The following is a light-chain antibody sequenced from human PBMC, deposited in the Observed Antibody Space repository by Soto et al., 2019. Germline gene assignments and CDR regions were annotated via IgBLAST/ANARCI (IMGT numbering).Light chain of an antibody. V-gene: IGKV1-5*01. CDR2: DAS. CDR1: QSFGTR. J-gene: IGKJ2*01. Sequence: DIQMTQSPSTLSASVGDRVTITCRASQSFGTRLAWYQQKPGKGPKLLIYDASTLQSGVPSRFSGSRSGTEFTLTISSLQPDDFATYYCQQYNNYLYTFGQGTKLEIK. CDR3: QQYNNYLYT.